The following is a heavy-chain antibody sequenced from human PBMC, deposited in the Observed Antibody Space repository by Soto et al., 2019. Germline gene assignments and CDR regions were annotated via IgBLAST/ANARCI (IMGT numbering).Heavy chain of an antibody. V-gene: IGHV4-61*01. CDR1: GGSVSSGSYF. D-gene: IGHD3-10*01. CDR2: IYYNGVT. Sequence: SETLSLTCTVSGGSVSSGSYFWTWIRQPPGKGLEYIGYIYYNGVTTYSPSLKSRVTMSVDTSKNQFSLKLTSVTAADTAVYYCARGEMVRGIRFDPWGQGTLVTVSS. J-gene: IGHJ5*02. CDR3: ARGEMVRGIRFDP.